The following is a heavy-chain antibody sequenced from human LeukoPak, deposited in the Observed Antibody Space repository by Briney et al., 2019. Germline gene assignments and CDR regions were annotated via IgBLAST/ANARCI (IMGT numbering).Heavy chain of an antibody. CDR2: IYYSGST. Sequence: SETLSLTCTVSGDSISSSNYFWGWIRQPPGKGLEWIGSIYYSGSTYYNPTLNSRVTISVDTSKNQFSLKLSSVTAADTAMYYCARHIFCSTSCYLYYYYGMDVWGQGTTVTVSS. J-gene: IGHJ6*02. D-gene: IGHD2-2*01. CDR1: GDSISSSNYF. CDR3: ARHIFCSTSCYLYYYYGMDV. V-gene: IGHV4-39*01.